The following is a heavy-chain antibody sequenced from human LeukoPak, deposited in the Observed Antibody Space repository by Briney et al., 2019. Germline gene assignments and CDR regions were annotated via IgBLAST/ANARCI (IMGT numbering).Heavy chain of an antibody. CDR1: GGSISSYY. CDR3: ARVVDTAMVMGRWYYFDY. V-gene: IGHV4-4*07. D-gene: IGHD5-18*01. CDR2: IYTSGST. Sequence: SETLSLTCTVSGGSISSYYWSWIRQPAGKGLEWIGRIYTSGSTNYNPSLKSRVTMSVDTSKNQFSLKLSSVTAADTAVYYCARVVDTAMVMGRWYYFDYWGQGTLVTVSS. J-gene: IGHJ4*02.